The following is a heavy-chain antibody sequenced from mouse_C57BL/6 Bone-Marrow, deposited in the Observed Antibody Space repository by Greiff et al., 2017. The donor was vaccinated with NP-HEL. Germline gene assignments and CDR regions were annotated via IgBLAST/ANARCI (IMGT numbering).Heavy chain of an antibody. V-gene: IGHV1-64*01. CDR1: GYTFTSYW. D-gene: IGHD1-1*01. CDR3: ARYYYGTGFSY. Sequence: QVQLQQPGAELVKPGASVKLSCKASGYTFTSYWMHWVKQRPGQGLEWIGMIHPNSGSTNYNEKFKSKATLTVDKSSSTAYMQLSSLTSEDSAVYYCARYYYGTGFSYWGQGTLVTVSA. J-gene: IGHJ3*01. CDR2: IHPNSGST.